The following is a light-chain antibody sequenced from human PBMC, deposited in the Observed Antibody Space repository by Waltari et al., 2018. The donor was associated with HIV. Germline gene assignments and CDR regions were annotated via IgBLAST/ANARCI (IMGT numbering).Light chain of an antibody. Sequence: QSVLTQPPSMSGAPGQRVTISCPGSSSNIGAGYEVHWYQQLPGTPPKPLIYCTANRPSGVPDRFSASKSGTSSSLAITGLQAEDEGTYYCQSYDNSLSGHWGFGGGTKLTVL. CDR2: CTA. CDR3: QSYDNSLSGHWG. J-gene: IGLJ3*02. CDR1: SSNIGAGYE. V-gene: IGLV1-40*01.